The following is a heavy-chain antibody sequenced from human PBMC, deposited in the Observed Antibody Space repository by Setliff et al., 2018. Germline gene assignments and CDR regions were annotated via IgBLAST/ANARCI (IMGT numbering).Heavy chain of an antibody. CDR2: VHHSGTT. D-gene: IGHD3-10*01. Sequence: SETLSLTCAVYGVPLSGHYWTWVRQTPGKGLEWIGEVHHSGTTNYNPSLKSRVTMSVDTSKNQFSLKLNSVTAADTAVYYCARDRAYYGSGTYTRYFDYWGQGTLVTVSS. CDR3: ARDRAYYGSGTYTRYFDY. CDR1: GVPLSGHY. V-gene: IGHV4-34*01. J-gene: IGHJ4*02.